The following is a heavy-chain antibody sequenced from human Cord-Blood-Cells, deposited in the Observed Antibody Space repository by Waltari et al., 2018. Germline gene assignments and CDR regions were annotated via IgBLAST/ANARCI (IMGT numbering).Heavy chain of an antibody. Sequence: QVQLVQSGAEVKKPGASVKVSCKASGYTFTSYDINWVRQATGQGLEWMGWMNPNSGNTGYAQKFQGRVTMTRNTSISTAYMELSSLRSEDTAVYYCALGYSSSGMNYYYYYGMDVWGQGTTVTVSS. CDR1: GYTFTSYD. CDR3: ALGYSSSGMNYYYYYGMDV. V-gene: IGHV1-8*01. J-gene: IGHJ6*02. D-gene: IGHD6-13*01. CDR2: MNPNSGNT.